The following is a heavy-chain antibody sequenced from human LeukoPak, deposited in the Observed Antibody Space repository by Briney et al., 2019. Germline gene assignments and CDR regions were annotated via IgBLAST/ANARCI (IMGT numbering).Heavy chain of an antibody. Sequence: GASVKVSCKASGGTFSSYAISWVRQAPGQGLEWMGRIIPIFGTANYAQKFQGRVMITTDESTSTAYMELSSLRSEDTAVYYCARGGVLRFLGNIPEYMDVWGKGTTVTVSS. CDR1: GGTFSSYA. J-gene: IGHJ6*03. CDR3: ARGGVLRFLGNIPEYMDV. V-gene: IGHV1-69*05. D-gene: IGHD3-3*01. CDR2: IIPIFGTA.